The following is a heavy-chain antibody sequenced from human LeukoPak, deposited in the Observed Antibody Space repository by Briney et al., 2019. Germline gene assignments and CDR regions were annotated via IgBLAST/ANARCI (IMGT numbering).Heavy chain of an antibody. V-gene: IGHV1-8*01. D-gene: IGHD2-15*01. CDR1: GYTFTSYD. CDR2: MNPNSGNT. CDR3: ARPSYCSGGSCYPGVDY. J-gene: IGHJ4*02. Sequence: ASVKVSCKASGYTFTSYDINWVRQATGQGLEWMGWMNPNSGNTGYAQKFQGRVTMTRNTPISTAYMELSSLRSEDTAVYYCARPSYCSGGSCYPGVDYWGQGTLVTVSS.